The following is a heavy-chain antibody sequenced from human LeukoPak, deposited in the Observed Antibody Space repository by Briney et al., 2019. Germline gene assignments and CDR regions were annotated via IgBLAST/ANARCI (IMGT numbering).Heavy chain of an antibody. CDR1: SYSLSSGYS. CDR3: ARVLGGTTSWFDP. CDR2: IHYTGCA. V-gene: IGHV4-38-2*01. J-gene: IGHJ5*02. Sequence: PSETLSLTCAVSSYSLSSGYSWGWIRQPPGKGLEWIGNIHYTGCAYYNPSLKSRATISLDTSKNHFSLELTSVTATDMAVYYCARVLGGTTSWFDPWGQGTLVTVSS. D-gene: IGHD1-1*01.